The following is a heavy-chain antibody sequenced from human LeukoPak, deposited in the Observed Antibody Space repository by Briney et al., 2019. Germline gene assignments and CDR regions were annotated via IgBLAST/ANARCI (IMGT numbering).Heavy chain of an antibody. CDR3: ARDAPGIAAAGVY. D-gene: IGHD6-13*01. J-gene: IGHJ4*02. V-gene: IGHV4-39*07. CDR1: GASISTIISY. CDR2: IYYSGTT. Sequence: SETLSLTCTVSGASISTIISYWGWIRQTPGKGLEWIGSIYYSGTTYYNPSLESRVTISIDTSKNQFSVKLTSVTAADTAVYYCARDAPGIAAAGVYWGQGTLVTVSS.